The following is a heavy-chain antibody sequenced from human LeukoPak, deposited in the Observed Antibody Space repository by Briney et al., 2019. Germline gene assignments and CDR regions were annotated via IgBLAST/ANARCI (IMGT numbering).Heavy chain of an antibody. J-gene: IGHJ4*02. D-gene: IGHD5-18*01. CDR2: INPINGGT. V-gene: IGHV1-2*02. CDR3: ARDRGNRGYSFNN. CDR1: GYPFTDYY. Sequence: GASVKVSCKSSGYPFTDYYIHWVRQAPGQGLEWIGWINPINGGTNYVQKFQGRVTMTRDTSISTAYMDLSSLRSDDTAVYYCARDRGNRGYSFNNWGQGTLVTVSS.